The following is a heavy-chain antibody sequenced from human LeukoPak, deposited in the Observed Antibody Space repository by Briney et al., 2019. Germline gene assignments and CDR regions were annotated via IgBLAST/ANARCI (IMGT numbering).Heavy chain of an antibody. Sequence: ASVKVSCKASGYTFTSNPMHWVRQAPGQRLEWMGWINAGNGNTKYSQKFQGRVTITRDTSASTAYMELSRLRSDDTAVYYCARSYANGADAFDIWGQGTMVTVSS. CDR3: ARSYANGADAFDI. D-gene: IGHD3-10*01. V-gene: IGHV1-3*01. CDR2: INAGNGNT. CDR1: GYTFTSNP. J-gene: IGHJ3*02.